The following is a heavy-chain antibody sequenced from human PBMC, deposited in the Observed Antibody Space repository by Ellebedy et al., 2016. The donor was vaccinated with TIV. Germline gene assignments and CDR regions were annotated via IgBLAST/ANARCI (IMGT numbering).Heavy chain of an antibody. V-gene: IGHV3-30*18. J-gene: IGHJ5*01. CDR2: ITYNGGHE. CDR1: GFNFKDHG. Sequence: GGSLRLXCVGSGFNFKDHGIHWVRQAPGKGLEWVAVITYNGGHEFYTDSVKGRFTISRDNSKNTVFLQMTSLRPEDTARYFCAKDRITLVRDFDSWGLGTLVTVSS. D-gene: IGHD3-10*01. CDR3: AKDRITLVRDFDS.